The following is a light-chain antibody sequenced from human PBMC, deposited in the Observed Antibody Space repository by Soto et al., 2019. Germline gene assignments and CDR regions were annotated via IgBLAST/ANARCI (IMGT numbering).Light chain of an antibody. CDR3: QEHNGDLPVA. V-gene: IGKV1-27*01. CDR2: AAS. CDR1: QAIYQS. J-gene: IGKJ3*01. Sequence: DIPMTQSPSSLSASVGDRVTITCRASQAIYQSVAWYQQKPGQVPKLLIYAASTLHSGVPSRISGSGSGAHFTLPITGLQPEDVAAYYCQEHNGDLPVAFGPGTTVDV.